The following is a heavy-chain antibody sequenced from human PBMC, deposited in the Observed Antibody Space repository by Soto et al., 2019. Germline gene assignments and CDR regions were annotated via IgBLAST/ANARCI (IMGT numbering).Heavy chain of an antibody. D-gene: IGHD3-22*01. Sequence: EVQLVESGGGLVEPGGSLRLSCAASGFTFSSYSMNWVRQAPGKGLEWVSSISSSSSYIYYADSVKGRFTISRDNAKNSLYLQMNSLRAEDTAVYYCARAPYYYDSSGYWAYWGQGTLVTVSS. CDR3: ARAPYYYDSSGYWAY. CDR2: ISSSSSYI. CDR1: GFTFSSYS. J-gene: IGHJ4*02. V-gene: IGHV3-21*01.